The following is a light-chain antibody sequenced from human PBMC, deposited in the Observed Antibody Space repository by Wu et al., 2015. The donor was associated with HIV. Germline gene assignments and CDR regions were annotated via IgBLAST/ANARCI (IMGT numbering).Light chain of an antibody. J-gene: IGKJ2*01. V-gene: IGKV3-20*01. CDR1: QSVSSTY. CDR3: QQYGSSQYT. Sequence: ERVVTQSPATLSLSPGERATLSCRASQSVSSTYLAWYQQKPGHPPRLLIYAASRRATGIPDRFSGSGSGTDFSLTISRLEPEDFAVYYCQQYGSSQYTFGQGTKLEIK. CDR2: AAS.